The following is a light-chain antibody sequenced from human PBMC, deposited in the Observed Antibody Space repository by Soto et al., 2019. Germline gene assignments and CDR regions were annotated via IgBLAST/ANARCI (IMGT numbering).Light chain of an antibody. J-gene: IGKJ1*01. CDR1: QSVSTN. CDR2: GAS. CDR3: QQYDNWTRT. V-gene: IGKV3-15*01. Sequence: EIVMTQSPATLSVSPGERATLSCRASQSVSTNLVWYQQKPGQAPRLLLYGASTRATGFPASFSGSGSGTDFTLTISSLQSEDFAVYYCQQYDNWTRTFGKGTKGDIK.